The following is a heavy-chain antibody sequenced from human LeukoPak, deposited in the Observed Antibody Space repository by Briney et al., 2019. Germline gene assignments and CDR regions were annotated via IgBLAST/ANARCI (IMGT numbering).Heavy chain of an antibody. CDR2: IYYSGSI. CDR1: GGSISSSNYY. Sequence: SETLSLTCTVSGGSISSSNYYWGWIRQPPGKGLEWIGSIYYSGSIYYNPSLKSRVTISVDKSKNQFSLKLSSVTAADTAVYYCARLGERELIWGQGTLVTVSS. D-gene: IGHD1-26*01. CDR3: ARLGERELI. J-gene: IGHJ4*02. V-gene: IGHV4-39*07.